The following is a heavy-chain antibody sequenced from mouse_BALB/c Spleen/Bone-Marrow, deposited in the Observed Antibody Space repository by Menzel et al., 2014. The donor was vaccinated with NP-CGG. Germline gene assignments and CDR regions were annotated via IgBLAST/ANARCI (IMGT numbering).Heavy chain of an antibody. CDR3: ARHAYYDQTEVSFVY. D-gene: IGHD2-4*01. V-gene: IGHV5-9-2*01. J-gene: IGHJ3*01. CDR2: ISGDGRXT. Sequence: VQVVESGGGLVKSGGSLKLSCAASGFSFSNYGMSWVRQTPEKRLEWVATISGDGRXTFYSDSVKGRFTISRDNAKNNLYLQLSSLRSEDTALYYCARHAYYDQTEVSFVYWGQGTLVTVSA. CDR1: GFSFSNYG.